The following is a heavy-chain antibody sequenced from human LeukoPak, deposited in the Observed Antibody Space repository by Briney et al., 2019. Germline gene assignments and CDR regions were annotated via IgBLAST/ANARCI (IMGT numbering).Heavy chain of an antibody. D-gene: IGHD6-19*01. Sequence: PSETLSLTCAVYGGSFSGYYWSWIRQPPGKGLEWIGEINHSGSTNCNPSLKSRVTISVDTSKNQFSLKLSSVTAADTAVYYCARGRGSGWYVGGYYFGYWGQGTLVTVSS. CDR3: ARGRGSGWYVGGYYFGY. V-gene: IGHV4-34*01. CDR1: GGSFSGYY. CDR2: INHSGST. J-gene: IGHJ4*02.